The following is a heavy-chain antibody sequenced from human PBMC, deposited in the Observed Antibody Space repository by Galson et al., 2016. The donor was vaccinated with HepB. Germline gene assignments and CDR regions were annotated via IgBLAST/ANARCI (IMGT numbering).Heavy chain of an antibody. CDR1: GGSVSSVISY. J-gene: IGHJ4*02. Sequence: SETLSLTCTVSGGSVSSVISYWSWIRQPPGKGLEWIGYIYYSGSTNYNPSLKSRATISVDTSKNQFSLELSSVTAADTAVYYCARDLEGSRTTEWGQGILVTVSS. V-gene: IGHV4-61*01. CDR3: ARDLEGSRTTE. CDR2: IYYSGST. D-gene: IGHD1-1*01.